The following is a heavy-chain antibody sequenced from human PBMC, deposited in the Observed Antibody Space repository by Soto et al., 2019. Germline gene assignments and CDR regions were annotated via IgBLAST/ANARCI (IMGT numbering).Heavy chain of an antibody. Sequence: ASVKVSCKASGYTFTSYGIGWVRQAPGQGLEWMGWISAYNGNTNYAQKLQGRVTMTTDTSTSTAYMELRSLRSDDTAVYYCARGLDYYDSSGYPNWFDPWGQGTLVTVPQ. D-gene: IGHD3-22*01. J-gene: IGHJ5*02. V-gene: IGHV1-18*01. CDR1: GYTFTSYG. CDR3: ARGLDYYDSSGYPNWFDP. CDR2: ISAYNGNT.